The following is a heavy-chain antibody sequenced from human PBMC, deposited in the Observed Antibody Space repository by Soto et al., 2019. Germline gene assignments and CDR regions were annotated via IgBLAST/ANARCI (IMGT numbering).Heavy chain of an antibody. V-gene: IGHV3-23*01. CDR1: GFTFSSYA. CDR2: ISGSGGST. Sequence: GGSLRLSCAASGFTFSSYAMSWVRQAPGKGLEWVSAISGSGGSTYYADSVKGRFTISRDNSKNTLYLQMNSLRPEEMAVYYCAKRADYDYVWGSYRPRTYYFDYWGQGTLVTVSS. CDR3: AKRADYDYVWGSYRPRTYYFDY. D-gene: IGHD3-16*02. J-gene: IGHJ4*02.